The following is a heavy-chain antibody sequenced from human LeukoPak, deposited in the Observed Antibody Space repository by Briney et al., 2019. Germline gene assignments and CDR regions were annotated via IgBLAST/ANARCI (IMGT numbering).Heavy chain of an antibody. CDR3: AKRGVVIRGLLVIGYHQEAYHYDF. CDR2: ISERGGSK. Sequence: GGSLRLSCVVSGISLSNYAMTWVRQAPGKGLEWVSYISERGGSKTYADSVKGRFTISRDTSLNTLYLQMNNLRAEDTAVYFCAKRGVVIRGLLVIGYHQEAYHYDFWGQGVLVTVSS. V-gene: IGHV3-23*01. D-gene: IGHD3-10*01. CDR1: GISLSNYA. J-gene: IGHJ4*02.